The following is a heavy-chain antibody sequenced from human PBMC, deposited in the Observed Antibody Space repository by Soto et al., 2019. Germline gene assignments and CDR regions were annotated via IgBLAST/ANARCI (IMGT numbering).Heavy chain of an antibody. CDR2: IDSDGRAT. D-gene: IGHD1-26*01. V-gene: IGHV3-74*01. CDR1: GFTFSSYW. J-gene: IGHJ4*01. CDR3: AKLGTTADY. Sequence: PXGSLRLSCAASGFTFSSYWMQWVRQAPGKGPVWVSRIDSDGRATSYADSVKGRFTISRDNAKNTVYLQMNSLRAEDTAVYYCAKLGTTADYWGHGTLVTVSS.